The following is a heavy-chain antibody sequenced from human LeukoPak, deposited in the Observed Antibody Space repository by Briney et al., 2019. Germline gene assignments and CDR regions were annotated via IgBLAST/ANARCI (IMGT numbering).Heavy chain of an antibody. CDR2: MNPNSGNT. CDR3: ARGYTSYYDFWSGYFGVSDY. Sequence: ASVKVSCKASGYTFTSYDINWVRQATGQGLEWMGWMNPNSGNTGYAQKFQGRVTMTRNTSISTAYMELSSLRSEDTAVYYCARGYTSYYDFWSGYFGVSDYWGQGTLVTVSS. CDR1: GYTFTSYD. J-gene: IGHJ4*02. V-gene: IGHV1-8*01. D-gene: IGHD3-3*01.